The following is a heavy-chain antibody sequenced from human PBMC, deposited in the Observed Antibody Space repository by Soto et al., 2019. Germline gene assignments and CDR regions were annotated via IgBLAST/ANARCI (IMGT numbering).Heavy chain of an antibody. J-gene: IGHJ5*02. V-gene: IGHV4-34*01. CDR2: INHSGST. CDR3: ARGTYYYGSGSYFS. D-gene: IGHD3-10*01. CDR1: GGSFIGYY. Sequence: LSETLSLTCAVYGGSFIGYYWSLILQPPWKGLEWIGEINHSGSTNYNPSLKSRVTISVDTSKNQFSLKPSSVTAADTAVYYCARGTYYYGSGSYFSWGQGTLVTVSS.